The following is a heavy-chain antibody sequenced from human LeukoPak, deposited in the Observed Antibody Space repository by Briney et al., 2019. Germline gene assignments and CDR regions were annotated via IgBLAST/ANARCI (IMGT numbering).Heavy chain of an antibody. CDR2: IFYSGRT. Sequence: SETLSLTCSVSGGSISNYYWNWIRQTPGKGLEWIGYIFYSGRTHYNPSLKSRVTISVDTSKNQFSLKLSSVTAADTAVYYCARDLRMGSGPPNAFDIWGQGTMVTVSS. J-gene: IGHJ3*02. D-gene: IGHD3-10*01. CDR1: GGSISNYY. V-gene: IGHV4-59*12. CDR3: ARDLRMGSGPPNAFDI.